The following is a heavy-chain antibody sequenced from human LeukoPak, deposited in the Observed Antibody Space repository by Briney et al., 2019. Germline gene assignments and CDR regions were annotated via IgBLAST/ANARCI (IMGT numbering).Heavy chain of an antibody. Sequence: SGPTLVKPTQTLTPTCTFSGFSLSTSGVGVGWIRQPPGKALEWLALIYWNDDKRYSPSLKSRLTITKDTSKNQVVLTMTNMDPVDTATYYCAHRRIYDSSGYYYTLLDPWGQGTLVTVSS. V-gene: IGHV2-5*01. D-gene: IGHD3-22*01. J-gene: IGHJ5*02. CDR2: IYWNDDK. CDR1: GFSLSTSGVG. CDR3: AHRRIYDSSGYYYTLLDP.